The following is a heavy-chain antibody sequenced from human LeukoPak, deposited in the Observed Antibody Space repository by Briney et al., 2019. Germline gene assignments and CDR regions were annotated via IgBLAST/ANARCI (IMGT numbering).Heavy chain of an antibody. V-gene: IGHV3-73*01. Sequence: GGSLRLSCAASGLTFSGSAMHWVRQASGKGLEWVGRIRSKANNYTTAYAAPVKGRFTIFRDDSMNTAYLQMNSLKIEDTAVYYCTTSSLPDYWGQGTLVTVSS. CDR3: TTSSLPDY. D-gene: IGHD2-2*01. CDR1: GLTFSGSA. CDR2: IRSKANNYTT. J-gene: IGHJ4*02.